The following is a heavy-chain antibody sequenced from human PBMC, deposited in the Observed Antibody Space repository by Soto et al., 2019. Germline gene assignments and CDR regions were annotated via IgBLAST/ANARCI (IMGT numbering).Heavy chain of an antibody. CDR1: GGSFSGYY. CDR3: ARAGIRSSSSQNSLGR. CDR2: INHSGST. D-gene: IGHD6-13*01. V-gene: IGHV4-34*01. J-gene: IGHJ5*02. Sequence: SERLSLTCAVYGGSFSGYYWSWIRQPPGKGLEWIGEINHSGSTNYNPSLKSRVTISVDTSKNQFSLKLSSVTAADTAVYYCARAGIRSSSSQNSLGRWDQGTRVIVAS.